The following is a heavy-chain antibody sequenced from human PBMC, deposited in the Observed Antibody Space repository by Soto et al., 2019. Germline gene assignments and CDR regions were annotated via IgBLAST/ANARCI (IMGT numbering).Heavy chain of an antibody. D-gene: IGHD2-8*01. J-gene: IGHJ4*02. CDR3: ARPPFPGCINAVCYPFDY. CDR1: AYTFTNYY. Sequence: GASVKVSCKASAYTFTNYYMHWVRQAPGQGLEWMGMINPSGGSTDYAQKFRGRVTMTRDTSTGTVYMELSSLRSEDTAVYYCARPPFPGCINAVCYPFDYWGQGTLVTVSS. CDR2: INPSGGST. V-gene: IGHV1-46*01.